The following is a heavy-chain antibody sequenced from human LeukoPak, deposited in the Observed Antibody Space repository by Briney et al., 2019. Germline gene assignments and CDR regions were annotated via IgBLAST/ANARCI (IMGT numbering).Heavy chain of an antibody. V-gene: IGHV3-30*02. CDR1: GFTFSSYG. J-gene: IGHJ4*02. D-gene: IGHD3-16*01. CDR2: IRYDGSNK. Sequence: PGGSLRLSCAASGFTFSSYGMHWVRQAPGKGLEWVAFIRYDGSNKYYADSVKGRFTISRDNSKNTLYLQMNSLRAEDTAVYYCARDRTDYDYVWGSYQFFDYWGQGTLVTVSS. CDR3: ARDRTDYDYVWGSYQFFDY.